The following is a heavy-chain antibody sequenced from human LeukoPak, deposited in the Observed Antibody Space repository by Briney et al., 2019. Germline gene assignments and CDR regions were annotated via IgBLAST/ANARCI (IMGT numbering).Heavy chain of an antibody. CDR1: GFTFSSYG. D-gene: IGHD2-2*01. CDR2: IWYDGSNK. J-gene: IGHJ6*02. V-gene: IGHV3-33*01. Sequence: GGSLRLSCAASGFTFSSYGMHWVRQAPGKGLEWVAVIWYDGSNKYYADSVKGRFTISRDNPKNTLYLQMNSLRAEDTAVYYCARYCSSTSCYTYGMDVWGQGTTVTVSS. CDR3: ARYCSSTSCYTYGMDV.